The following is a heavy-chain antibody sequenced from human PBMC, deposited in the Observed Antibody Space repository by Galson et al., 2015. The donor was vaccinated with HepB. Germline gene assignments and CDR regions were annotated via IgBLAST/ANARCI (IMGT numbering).Heavy chain of an antibody. CDR3: ARGAEEGADY. CDR2: ISYDGSNK. D-gene: IGHD3-16*01. V-gene: IGHV3-30-3*01. CDR1: GFTFSSYA. Sequence: SLRLSCAASGFTFSSYAMHWVRQAPGKGLEWVAVISYDGSNKYYADSVKGRFTISRDNSKNTLYLQMNSLRAEDTAVYYCARGAEEGADYWGQGTLVTVSS. J-gene: IGHJ4*02.